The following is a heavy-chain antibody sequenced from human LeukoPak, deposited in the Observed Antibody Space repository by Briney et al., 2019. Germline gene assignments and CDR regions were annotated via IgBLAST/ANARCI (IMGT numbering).Heavy chain of an antibody. V-gene: IGHV3-23*01. CDR2: ISGSGGST. CDR3: ASHDQYCTNGVCYENWSNDY. J-gene: IGHJ4*02. CDR1: GFTFSSYA. Sequence: GGTLRLSCAASGFTFSSYAMSWVRQPPGKGLEWVSAISGSGGSTYYADSVKGRFTISRDNSKNTLHLQMNSLRAEATAVYYCASHDQYCTNGVCYENWSNDYWGQGTLVTVSS. D-gene: IGHD2-8*01.